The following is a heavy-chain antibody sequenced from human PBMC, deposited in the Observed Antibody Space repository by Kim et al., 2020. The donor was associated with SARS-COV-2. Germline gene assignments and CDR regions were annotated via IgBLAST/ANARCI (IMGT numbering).Heavy chain of an antibody. J-gene: IGHJ4*02. V-gene: IGHV3-30*18. CDR3: AKAQYRSGWFLNDY. D-gene: IGHD6-19*01. CDR1: GFTFSDYG. Sequence: GGSLRLSCAASGFTFSDYGMHWVRQAPGKGLEWVAVISYDGSNKYYADSVKGRFTISRDNSKNTLNLQMNSLRAEDTAVYYCAKAQYRSGWFLNDYWGQGTLVTVSS. CDR2: ISYDGSNK.